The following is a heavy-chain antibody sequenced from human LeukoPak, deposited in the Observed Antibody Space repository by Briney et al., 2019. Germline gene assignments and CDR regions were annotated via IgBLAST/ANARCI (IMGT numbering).Heavy chain of an antibody. CDR2: MYHSGST. V-gene: IGHV4-38-2*02. Sequence: PSETLSLTCTVSGYSISSGYYWGWIRQPPGKGLEWIGSMYHSGSTYYNPSLRSRVTISVDTSKNQISLNLRSVTAADTAVYYCATSHCSSTSCYSLDIWGQGTMVTVSS. CDR3: ATSHCSSTSCYSLDI. D-gene: IGHD2-2*01. J-gene: IGHJ3*02. CDR1: GYSISSGYY.